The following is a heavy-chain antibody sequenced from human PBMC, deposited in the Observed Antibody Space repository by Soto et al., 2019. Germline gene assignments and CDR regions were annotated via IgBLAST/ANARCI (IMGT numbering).Heavy chain of an antibody. D-gene: IGHD2-2*01. CDR2: INAGNGNT. V-gene: IGHV1-3*01. Sequence: ASVKVSCKASGYTFTSYAMHWVRQAPGQSLEWMGWINAGNGNTKYSQKFQGRVTITRDTSASTAYMELSSLRSEDTAVYYCARDDIVVVPAAVNWFDPWGQGTQVTVSS. CDR3: ARDDIVVVPAAVNWFDP. CDR1: GYTFTSYA. J-gene: IGHJ5*02.